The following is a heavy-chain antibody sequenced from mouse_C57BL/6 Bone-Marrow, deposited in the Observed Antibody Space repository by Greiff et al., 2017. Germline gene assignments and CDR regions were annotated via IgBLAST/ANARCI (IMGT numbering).Heavy chain of an antibody. CDR2: IYPRSGNT. CDR1: GYTFTSYG. CDR3: ARRRR. V-gene: IGHV1-81*01. Sequence: QVQLQQSGAELARPGASVKLSCKASGYTFTSYGISWVKQRTGQGLEWIGEIYPRSGNTSYNEKFKGKATLTAGKSSSTAYMELRSLTSEDSAVYFCARRRRWGQGTTLTVSS. J-gene: IGHJ2*01.